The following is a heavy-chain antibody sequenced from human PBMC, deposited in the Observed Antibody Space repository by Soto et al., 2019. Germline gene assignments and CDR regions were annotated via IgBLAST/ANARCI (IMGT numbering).Heavy chain of an antibody. CDR3: ANLYCSSTSCYGPFDY. CDR2: IIPILGIA. D-gene: IGHD2-2*01. J-gene: IGHJ4*02. V-gene: IGHV1-69*02. Sequence: QVQLVQSGAEVKKPVSSVKVSCKASGGTFSSYTISWVRQAPGHGREWMGRIIPILGIANYAQKCQGRVTITADKSTSTAYMELSSLRSEDTAVYYCANLYCSSTSCYGPFDYWGEGTLVTVSS. CDR1: GGTFSSYT.